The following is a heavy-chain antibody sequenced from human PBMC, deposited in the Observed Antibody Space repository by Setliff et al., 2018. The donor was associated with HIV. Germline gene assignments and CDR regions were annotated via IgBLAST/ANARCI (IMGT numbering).Heavy chain of an antibody. CDR1: GFTFSDYY. CDR2: ISSSSGRT. V-gene: IGHV3-11*06. D-gene: IGHD1-1*01. Sequence: GGSLRLSCAASGFTFSDYYMSWIRQAPGKGLEWVSDISSSSGRTNYADSVKGRFTISRDNAQKSLHLQMNSLRADDTAVYYCARDDGNWNQGIDSWGQGTLVTVSS. J-gene: IGHJ4*02. CDR3: ARDDGNWNQGIDS.